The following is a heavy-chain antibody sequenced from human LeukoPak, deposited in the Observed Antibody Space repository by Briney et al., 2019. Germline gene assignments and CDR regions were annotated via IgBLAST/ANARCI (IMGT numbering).Heavy chain of an antibody. J-gene: IGHJ4*02. CDR1: GFTFSSYA. V-gene: IGHV3-23*01. D-gene: IGHD6-19*01. CDR3: ARDAPVPPFNIAVAGNDY. CDR2: ISGSGGST. Sequence: GGSLRLSCAASGFTFSSYAMSWVRQAPGKGLEWVSAISGSGGSTYYADSVKGRFTISRDNSKNTLYLQMNSLRAEDTAVYYCARDAPVPPFNIAVAGNDYWGQGTLVTVSS.